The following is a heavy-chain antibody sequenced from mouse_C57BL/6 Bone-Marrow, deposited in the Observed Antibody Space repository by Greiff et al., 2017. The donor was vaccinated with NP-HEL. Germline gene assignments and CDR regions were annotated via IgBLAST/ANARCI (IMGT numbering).Heavy chain of an antibody. J-gene: IGHJ2*01. D-gene: IGHD1-1*01. CDR2: IDPENGDT. Sequence: EVQLQQSGAELVRPGASVKLSCTASGFNIKDDYMHWVKQRPEQGLEWIGWIDPENGDTEYASKFQGKATITADTSSNTAYLQLSSLTSEDTAVYYCTTLLYYYCSSYEDYFDYWGQGTTLTVSS. CDR1: GFNIKDDY. V-gene: IGHV14-4*01. CDR3: TTLLYYYCSSYEDYFDY.